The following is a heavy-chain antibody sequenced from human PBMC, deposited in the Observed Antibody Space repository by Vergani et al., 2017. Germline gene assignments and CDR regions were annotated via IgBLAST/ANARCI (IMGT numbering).Heavy chain of an antibody. Sequence: QVQLVQSGAEVKKPGSSVKGSCKASGGTFSSYAISWVRQAPGQGLEWMGGIIPIFGTANYAQKFQGRVTITADESTSTAYMELSSLRSEDTAVYYCARGNRYCXSTSCYFYYYGMDVWGQGTTVTVSS. D-gene: IGHD2-2*01. CDR2: IIPIFGTA. CDR3: ARGNRYCXSTSCYFYYYGMDV. V-gene: IGHV1-69*12. CDR1: GGTFSSYA. J-gene: IGHJ6*02.